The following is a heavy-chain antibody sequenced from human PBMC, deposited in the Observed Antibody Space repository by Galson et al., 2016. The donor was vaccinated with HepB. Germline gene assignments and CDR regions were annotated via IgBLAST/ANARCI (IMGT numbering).Heavy chain of an antibody. CDR2: ISSSSPYI. J-gene: IGHJ4*02. CDR1: GFTFSSYS. CDR3: ARLVENWNEAGRFDS. Sequence: SLRLSCAASGFTFSSYSMNWVRQAPGKGLEWVSFISSSSPYIYYADSVRGRFTISRDNAKNSLYLQMNSLRAEDTAVYYCARLVENWNEAGRFDSWGQGTLVTVSS. D-gene: IGHD1-1*01. V-gene: IGHV3-21*01.